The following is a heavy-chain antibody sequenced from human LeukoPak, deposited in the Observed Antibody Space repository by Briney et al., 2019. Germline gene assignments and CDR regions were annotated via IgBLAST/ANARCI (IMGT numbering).Heavy chain of an antibody. CDR2: IYSGDST. J-gene: IGHJ3*02. CDR3: AREGVVGAFDI. Sequence: GGSLRLSCAVSGFSVDYSYMTWVRQAPGKGLEWVSIIYSGDSTYYADSVKGRFTISRHNSKNTLYLQMNSLRVDDTAVYYCAREGVVGAFDIWGQGTMVTVSS. D-gene: IGHD2-15*01. CDR1: GFSVDYSY. V-gene: IGHV3-53*04.